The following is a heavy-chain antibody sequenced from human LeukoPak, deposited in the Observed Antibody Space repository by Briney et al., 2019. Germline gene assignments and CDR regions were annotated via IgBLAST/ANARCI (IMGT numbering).Heavy chain of an antibody. V-gene: IGHV4-38-2*01. D-gene: IGHD3-9*01. Sequence: SETLSLTCAVSGYSISSGYYWGWIRQPPGKGLEWIGSIYHSGSTYYNPSLKSRVTISVDTSKNQFSLKLSSVTAADTAVYYCAKKPLEENDILTGYRNYFDYWGQGTLVTVSS. CDR3: AKKPLEENDILTGYRNYFDY. J-gene: IGHJ4*02. CDR1: GYSISSGYY. CDR2: IYHSGST.